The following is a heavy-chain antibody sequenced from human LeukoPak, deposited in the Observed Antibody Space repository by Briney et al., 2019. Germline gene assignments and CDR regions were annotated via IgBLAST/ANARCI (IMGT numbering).Heavy chain of an antibody. J-gene: IGHJ5*02. D-gene: IGHD3-22*01. V-gene: IGHV3-30*04. CDR2: ISYDGSNK. CDR3: ASAYSGYYNWFDP. Sequence: GGSLRLSCAASGFTFSSYAMHWVRQAPGKGLEWVAVISYDGSNKYYADSVKGRFTIPRDNAKNSLYLQMNSLRAEDTALYYCASAYSGYYNWFDPWGQGTLVTVSS. CDR1: GFTFSSYA.